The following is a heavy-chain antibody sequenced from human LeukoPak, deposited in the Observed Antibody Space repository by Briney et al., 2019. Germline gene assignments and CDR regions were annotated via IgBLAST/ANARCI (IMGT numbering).Heavy chain of an antibody. J-gene: IGHJ4*02. CDR1: GGTFSSYA. CDR3: ARIGYSGSYRQTPNFDY. D-gene: IGHD1-26*01. CDR2: IIPIFGIA. Sequence: PGASVKVSCKASGGTFSSYAISWVRQAPGQGLEWMGRIIPIFGIANYAQKFQGRVTITADKSTSTAYMELSSLRSEDTAVYYCARIGYSGSYRQTPNFDYWGQGTLVTVSS. V-gene: IGHV1-69*04.